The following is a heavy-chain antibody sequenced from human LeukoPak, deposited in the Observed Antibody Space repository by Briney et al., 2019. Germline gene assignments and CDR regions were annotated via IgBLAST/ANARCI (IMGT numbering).Heavy chain of an antibody. CDR3: AREAKGAAVDY. Sequence: TSVKVSCKASGFTFTTSAMQWVRQARGQRLEWIGWIVVGSGNTNYAQKFQGRVTITADESTSTAYMELSSLRSEDTAVYYCAREAKGAAVDYWGQGTLVTVSS. V-gene: IGHV1-58*02. D-gene: IGHD6-13*01. CDR2: IVVGSGNT. J-gene: IGHJ4*02. CDR1: GFTFTTSA.